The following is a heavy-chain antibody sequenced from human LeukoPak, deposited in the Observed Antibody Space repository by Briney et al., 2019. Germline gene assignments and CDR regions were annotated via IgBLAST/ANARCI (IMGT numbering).Heavy chain of an antibody. CDR2: INQDGSSK. V-gene: IGHV3-7*01. J-gene: IGHJ6*04. D-gene: IGHD3-10*02. CDR1: GFSFSSYW. Sequence: GGSLRLSCAVSGFSFSSYWMGWVRPPPGKGLAWVANINQDGSSKYYEDSVKGRFTISRDNAENSLYLQMNSLGAEDTAVYYCAELGITMIGGVWGKGTTVTISS. CDR3: AELGITMIGGV.